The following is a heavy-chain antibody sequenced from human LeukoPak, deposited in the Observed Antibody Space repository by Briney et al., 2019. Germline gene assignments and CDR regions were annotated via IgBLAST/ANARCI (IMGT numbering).Heavy chain of an antibody. CDR2: INPSGGST. V-gene: IGHV1-46*01. CDR3: ARCGPSGSYYCAFDY. CDR1: GYTFTSYY. D-gene: IGHD1-26*01. Sequence: ASVKVSCKASGYTFTSYYMHWVQQAPGQGLEWMGIINPSGGSTSYAQKFQGRVTMTRDTSTSTVYMELSSLRSEDTAVYYCARCGPSGSYYCAFDYWGQGTLVTVSS. J-gene: IGHJ4*02.